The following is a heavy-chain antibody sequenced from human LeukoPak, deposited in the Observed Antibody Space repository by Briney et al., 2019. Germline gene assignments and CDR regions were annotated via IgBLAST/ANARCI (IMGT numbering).Heavy chain of an antibody. CDR3: ARRSIVATCLDY. J-gene: IGHJ4*02. CDR2: IYYSGST. D-gene: IGHD5-12*01. V-gene: IGHV4-31*03. CDR1: GGSISSGGYY. Sequence: PSQTLSLTCTVSGGSISSGGYYWSWLRQHPGKGLDWIGYIYYSGSTYYNPSLKSRVTISVDTSKNQFSLKLSSVTAADTAVYYCARRSIVATCLDYWGEGTLVTVSS.